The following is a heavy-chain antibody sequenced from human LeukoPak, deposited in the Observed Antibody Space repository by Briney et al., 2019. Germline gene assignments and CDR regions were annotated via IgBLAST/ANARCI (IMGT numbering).Heavy chain of an antibody. J-gene: IGHJ4*02. CDR2: ISGSGGST. CDR3: AKVESVSYGHFDY. V-gene: IGHV3-23*01. CDR1: GFTFSSYG. Sequence: QPGGSLRLSCAVSGFTFSSYGMSWVRQAPGKGLEWVSSISGSGGSTYYADSVKGRFTISRDNSKNTLYLQMNSLRAEDTAVYYCAKVESVSYGHFDYWGQGTLVTLSS. D-gene: IGHD5-18*01.